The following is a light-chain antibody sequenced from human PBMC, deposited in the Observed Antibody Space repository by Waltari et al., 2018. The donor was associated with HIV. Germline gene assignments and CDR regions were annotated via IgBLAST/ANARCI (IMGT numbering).Light chain of an antibody. CDR2: KDI. Sequence: YELTQSPSMSVSPGQTARISCSGDALPMKYCFWYQQKPGQAPVLLIYKDIESPSWVPERFSASSSGTTVILTISGVQAEDEAVYYCQSTDSGGTHVVFGGGTKLTVL. J-gene: IGLJ2*01. CDR3: QSTDSGGTHVV. CDR1: ALPMKY. V-gene: IGLV3-25*03.